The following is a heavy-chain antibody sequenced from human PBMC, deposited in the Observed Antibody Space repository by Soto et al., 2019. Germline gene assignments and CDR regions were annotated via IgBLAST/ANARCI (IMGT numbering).Heavy chain of an antibody. V-gene: IGHV1-69*01. CDR3: ARGQGIQLWLGDYYYYGMDV. D-gene: IGHD5-18*01. CDR1: GGTFSSYA. CDR2: IIPIFGTA. J-gene: IGHJ6*02. Sequence: QVQLVQSGAEVKKPGSSVKVSCKASGGTFSSYAISWVRQAPGQGLEWMGGIIPIFGTANYAQKFQGRVTITADESTSTAYMGLSSLRSEDTAVYYCARGQGIQLWLGDYYYYGMDVWGQGTTVTVSS.